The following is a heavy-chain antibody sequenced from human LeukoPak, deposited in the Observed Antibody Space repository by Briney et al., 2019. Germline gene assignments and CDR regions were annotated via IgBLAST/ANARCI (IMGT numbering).Heavy chain of an antibody. J-gene: IGHJ4*02. CDR3: ARGVSGWPYYLDF. CDR2: ITGSGGDS. Sequence: GGSLRLSCAASGFTFDSYTMVWVRQAPGSGLEWVSAITGSGGDSYHADSAKGRFTVPRDNSKNTLFLQINSLRVEDTALYYCARGVSGWPYYLDFWGQGTLVTVSS. D-gene: IGHD6-25*01. V-gene: IGHV3-23*01. CDR1: GFTFDSYT.